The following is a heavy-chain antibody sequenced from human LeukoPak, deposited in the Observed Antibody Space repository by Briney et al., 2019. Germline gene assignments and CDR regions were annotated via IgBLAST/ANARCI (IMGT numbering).Heavy chain of an antibody. D-gene: IGHD5-24*01. CDR3: ARGGKLRWLQSQDY. J-gene: IGHJ4*02. CDR1: GYTFTGYY. V-gene: IGHV1-2*06. Sequence: ASVKVSCKASGYTFTGYYMHWVRQAPGQGLEWMGRINPNSGGTNYAQKFQGRVTITRDTSISTAYMELSRLRSDDTAVYYCARGGKLRWLQSQDYWGQGTLVTVSS. CDR2: INPNSGGT.